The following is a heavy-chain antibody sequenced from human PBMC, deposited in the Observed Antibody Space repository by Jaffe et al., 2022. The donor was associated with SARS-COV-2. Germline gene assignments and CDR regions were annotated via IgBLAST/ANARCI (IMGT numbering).Heavy chain of an antibody. V-gene: IGHV3-11*01. CDR3: ARDFRSDDFWFSVDNWFDP. CDR1: GFTFSDYY. J-gene: IGHJ5*02. Sequence: QVQLVESGGGLVKPGGSLRLSCAASGFTFSDYYMSWIRQAPGKGLEWVSYISSSGSTIYYADSVKGRFTISRDNAKNSLYLQMNSLRAEDTAVYYCARDFRSDDFWFSVDNWFDPWGQGTLVTVSS. CDR2: ISSSGSTI. D-gene: IGHD3-3*01.